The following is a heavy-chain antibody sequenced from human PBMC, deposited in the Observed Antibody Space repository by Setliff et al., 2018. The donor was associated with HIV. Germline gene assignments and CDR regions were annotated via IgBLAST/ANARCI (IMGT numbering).Heavy chain of an antibody. CDR2: IYHTGST. CDR1: GGSISSTNW. J-gene: IGHJ6*02. V-gene: IGHV4-4*02. Sequence: PSETLSLTCAVSGGSISSTNWWSWVRQPPGKGLEWIGEIYHTGSTNYNPSLKSRVTISVDKSKNQFSLKLSSVTAPDTAVYYGARGGGGSWLLYYGTDVWGQGTTVTVSS. D-gene: IGHD6-13*01. CDR3: ARGGGGSWLLYYGTDV.